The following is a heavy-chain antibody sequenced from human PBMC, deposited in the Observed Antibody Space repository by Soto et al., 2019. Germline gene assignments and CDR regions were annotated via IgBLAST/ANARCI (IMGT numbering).Heavy chain of an antibody. CDR2: ISGDTSYT. Sequence: AGGSLRLSCAASGFTFSTYSMNWVRQAPGKGLEWVSYISGDTSYTYYADSVKGRFTISRDKSKNTVFLQMNSLRADDTAVYHCAKDPNGDYVGAFDSWGQGTLVTV. D-gene: IGHD4-17*01. CDR1: GFTFSTYS. V-gene: IGHV3-21*05. J-gene: IGHJ4*02. CDR3: AKDPNGDYVGAFDS.